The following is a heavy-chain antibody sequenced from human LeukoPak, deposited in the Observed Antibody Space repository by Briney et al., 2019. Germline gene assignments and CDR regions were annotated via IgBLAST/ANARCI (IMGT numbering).Heavy chain of an antibody. D-gene: IGHD3-3*01. V-gene: IGHV1-8*01. J-gene: IGHJ6*02. CDR2: MNPNSGNT. CDR3: ARGVPYDFWSGYYYYYYGMDV. CDR1: GYTFTSYD. Sequence: VASVKVSCKAPGYTFTSYDINWVRQATGQGLEWMGWMNPNSGNTGYAQKFQGRVTMTRNTSISTAYMELSSLRSEDTAVYYCARGVPYDFWSGYYYYYYGMDVWGQGTTVTVSS.